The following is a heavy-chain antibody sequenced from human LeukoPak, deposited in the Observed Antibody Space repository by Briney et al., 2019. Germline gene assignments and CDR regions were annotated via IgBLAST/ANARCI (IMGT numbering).Heavy chain of an antibody. CDR3: ARDLLFGSGLFDP. Sequence: SETLSLTCTVSGGSISSYYWSWIRQPPGKGLEWIGYIYYSGSTNYNPSLKSRVTISVDTSKNQFSLKLSSVTAADTAVYYCARDLLFGSGLFDPWGQGTLVTVSS. CDR1: GGSISSYY. J-gene: IGHJ5*02. CDR2: IYYSGST. D-gene: IGHD3-10*01. V-gene: IGHV4-59*01.